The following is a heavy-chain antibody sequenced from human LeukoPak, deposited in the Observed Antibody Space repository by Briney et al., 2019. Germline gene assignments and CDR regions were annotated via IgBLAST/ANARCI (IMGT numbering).Heavy chain of an antibody. CDR2: ISSSSSYI. V-gene: IGHV3-21*01. CDR1: GFTFSSYS. CDR3: ARVPSATIFGVVIKVYFDY. Sequence: KAGGSLRLSCAASGFTFSSYSMNWVRQAPGKGLEWVSSISSSSSYIYYADSVKGRFTISRDNAKNSLYLQMNSLRAEDTAVYYCARVPSATIFGVVIKVYFDYWGQGTLVTVSS. D-gene: IGHD3-3*01. J-gene: IGHJ4*02.